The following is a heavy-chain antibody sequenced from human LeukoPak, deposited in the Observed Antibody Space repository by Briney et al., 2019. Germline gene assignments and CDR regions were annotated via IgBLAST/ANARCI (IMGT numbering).Heavy chain of an antibody. CDR3: ARGRDGSGSYFRYYYYMDV. J-gene: IGHJ6*03. Sequence: ASVKVSCKASGYTFTGYYMHWVRQAPGQGLEWMGWINPNSGGTSYAQKFQGRVTMTRDTSISTAYMELSRLRSDDTAVYYCARGRDGSGSYFRYYYYMDVWGKGTTVTISS. CDR1: GYTFTGYY. D-gene: IGHD3-10*01. V-gene: IGHV1-2*02. CDR2: INPNSGGT.